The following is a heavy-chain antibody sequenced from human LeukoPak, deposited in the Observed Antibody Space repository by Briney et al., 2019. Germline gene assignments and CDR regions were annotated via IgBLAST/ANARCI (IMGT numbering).Heavy chain of an antibody. CDR3: ARGWVGSTRRDAFDI. CDR1: GGSFSGYY. D-gene: IGHD2-2*01. CDR2: INHSGST. Sequence: SETLSLTGAVNGGSFSGYYWSGIRQPPGKGLNWIGEINHSGSTNYNPSLKSRVTISVDTSKNQFSLKLSSVTAADTAVYYCARGWVGSTRRDAFDIWGQGTMVTVSS. V-gene: IGHV4-34*01. J-gene: IGHJ3*02.